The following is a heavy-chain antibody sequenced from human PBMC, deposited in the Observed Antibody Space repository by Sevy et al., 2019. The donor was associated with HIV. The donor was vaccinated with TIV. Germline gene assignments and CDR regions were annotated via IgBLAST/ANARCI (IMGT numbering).Heavy chain of an antibody. D-gene: IGHD2-15*01. V-gene: IGHV3-74*01. CDR2: ISSDGSNT. J-gene: IGHJ4*02. CDR1: GFTFSNYW. CDR3: ARGIRFSFYCMSVSWYQGAVDF. Sequence: GGSLRLSCAASGFTFSNYWMHWVRQASGKGLVWVSRISSDGSNTDYADSVKGRFTIYRDNAKNTVYLQRNSLRAEDTAVYYCARGIRFSFYCMSVSWYQGAVDFWGQGTLVTVSS.